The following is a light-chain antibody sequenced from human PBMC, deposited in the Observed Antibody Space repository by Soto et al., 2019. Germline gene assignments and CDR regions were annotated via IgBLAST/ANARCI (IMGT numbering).Light chain of an antibody. CDR3: QQYNNWPLT. CDR2: GAS. V-gene: IGKV3-15*01. Sequence: EIVMTQSPATLSVSPGERATLSCRASQSVSSNLAWYQQKPGQAPRLLIYGASTRATGIPARFSGSGSGTEVTLTTSSLQPEDFAVYYCQQYNNWPLTFGEGTKVEIK. CDR1: QSVSSN. J-gene: IGKJ4*01.